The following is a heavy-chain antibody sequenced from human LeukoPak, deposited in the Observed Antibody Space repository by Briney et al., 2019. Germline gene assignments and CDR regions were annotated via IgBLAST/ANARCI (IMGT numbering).Heavy chain of an antibody. J-gene: IGHJ4*02. CDR2: IKPDGSAT. CDR1: GLTFRIYW. Sequence: GGSLRLSCTAPGLTFRIYWMNWVRQAPGKGLEWVANIKPDGSATSYVDSVKGRFTISRDNVKNPVYLQMNSLRAEDTAVYYCAGGGGWVFYSWGQGTLVTVSA. D-gene: IGHD5-12*01. CDR3: AGGGGWVFYS. V-gene: IGHV3-7*04.